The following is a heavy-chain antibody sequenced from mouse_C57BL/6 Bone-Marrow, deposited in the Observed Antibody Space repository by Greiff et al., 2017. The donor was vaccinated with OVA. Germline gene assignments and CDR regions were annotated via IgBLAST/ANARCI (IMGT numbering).Heavy chain of an antibody. CDR1: GFTFSSYA. J-gene: IGHJ3*01. CDR3: AREEGYYGAWFAY. CDR2: ISDGGSYT. D-gene: IGHD1-1*01. V-gene: IGHV5-4*03. Sequence: DVKLVESGGGLVKPGGSLKLSCAASGFTFSSYAMSWVRQTPEKRLEWVATISDGGSYTYYPDNVKGRITISRDNAKNTLYLQMSNLKSEDTAMYDGAREEGYYGAWFAYWGQGTLVTVSA.